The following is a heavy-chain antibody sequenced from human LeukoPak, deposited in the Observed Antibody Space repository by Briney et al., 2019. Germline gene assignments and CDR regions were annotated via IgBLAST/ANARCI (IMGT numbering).Heavy chain of an antibody. Sequence: PSETLSLTCTVSGYSISSGYYWSWIRQPAGKGLEWIGRIYTSGSTNYNPPLKSRVTISVDTSKNQFSLKLSSVTAADTAVYYCARIVPAVMELDYWGQGTLVTVSS. D-gene: IGHD2-2*01. V-gene: IGHV4-61*02. J-gene: IGHJ4*02. CDR2: IYTSGST. CDR3: ARIVPAVMELDY. CDR1: GYSISSGYY.